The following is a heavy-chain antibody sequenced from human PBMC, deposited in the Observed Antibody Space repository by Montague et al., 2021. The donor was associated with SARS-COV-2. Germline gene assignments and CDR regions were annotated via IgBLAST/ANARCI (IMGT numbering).Heavy chain of an antibody. Sequence: SETLSLTCTVSGGSFSGYYWSWIRQPPGKGLEWIGYIYNSGSTNYNPSLKSRVTISVDTSKNQFSLKLSSVTAADTAVYYCARGPEDYRITMIVVDYWYFDLWGRGTLVTVSS. D-gene: IGHD3-22*01. J-gene: IGHJ2*01. V-gene: IGHV4-59*01. CDR3: ARGPEDYRITMIVVDYWYFDL. CDR2: IYNSGST. CDR1: GGSFSGYY.